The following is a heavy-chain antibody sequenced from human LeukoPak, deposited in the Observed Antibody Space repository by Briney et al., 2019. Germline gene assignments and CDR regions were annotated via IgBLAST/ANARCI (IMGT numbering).Heavy chain of an antibody. CDR1: GYTFTSYG. D-gene: IGHD6-13*01. J-gene: IGHJ5*02. Sequence: ASVKVSCKASGYTFTSYGISWVRQAPGQGLEGMGWISAYNGNTNYAQKLQGRVTMTTDTSTSTAYMELRSLRSDDTAVYYCAKVIAGIAAAGTGWFDPWGQGILVTVSS. V-gene: IGHV1-18*01. CDR2: ISAYNGNT. CDR3: AKVIAGIAAAGTGWFDP.